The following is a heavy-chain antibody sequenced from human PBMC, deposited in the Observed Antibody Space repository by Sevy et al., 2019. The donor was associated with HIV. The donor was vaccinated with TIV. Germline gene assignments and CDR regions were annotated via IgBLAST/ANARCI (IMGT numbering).Heavy chain of an antibody. CDR2: ISGSGGST. CDR3: ARHDYGDYIDSY. Sequence: GGSLRLSCAASGFTFSSYAMSWVRQAPGKGLEWVSAISGSGGSTYYANSVKGRFTISRDNSKNTLYLQMNSLRAEDTAVYYCARHDYGDYIDSYWGQGTLVTVSS. CDR1: GFTFSSYA. J-gene: IGHJ4*02. D-gene: IGHD4-17*01. V-gene: IGHV3-23*01.